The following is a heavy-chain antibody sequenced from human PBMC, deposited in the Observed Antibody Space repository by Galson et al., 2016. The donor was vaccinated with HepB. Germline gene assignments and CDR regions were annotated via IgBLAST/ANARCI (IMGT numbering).Heavy chain of an antibody. CDR2: ISSSGST. CDR1: HGSMNISY. CDR3: ARGWGALRYTSGWFHS. J-gene: IGHJ5*01. D-gene: IGHD6-19*01. V-gene: IGHV4-59*01. Sequence: SETLSLTCTVSHGSMNISYWNWIRQPPGKGLEWIGYISSSGSTIYNPSLKRRVTISVDTSKNEFSLRLKSVTAEDTAVYYCARGWGALRYTSGWFHSWGQGTLVTVSS.